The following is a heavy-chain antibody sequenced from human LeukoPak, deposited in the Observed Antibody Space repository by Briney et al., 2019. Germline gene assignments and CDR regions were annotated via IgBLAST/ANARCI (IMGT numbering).Heavy chain of an antibody. D-gene: IGHD1-26*01. Sequence: PGGSLRLSCATSGFTLRRYDMHWVRQATGKGLEWVSAIGSAGDTYYPGSVKGRFTMSRDNSKNTLYLQMNSLRAEDTAVYYCAKDGIERQYFQHWGQGTLVTVSS. V-gene: IGHV3-13*04. CDR1: GFTLRRYD. CDR3: AKDGIERQYFQH. CDR2: IGSAGDT. J-gene: IGHJ1*01.